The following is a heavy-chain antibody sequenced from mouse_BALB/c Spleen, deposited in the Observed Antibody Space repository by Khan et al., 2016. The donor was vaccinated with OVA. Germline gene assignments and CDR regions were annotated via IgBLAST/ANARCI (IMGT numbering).Heavy chain of an antibody. Sequence: QIQLVQSGPELKKPGETVRISCKASGYTFTNAGMQWVQQMPGKGLKWIGWINTHSGVPKYAEDFKGRFAFSLETSASTVYLQITNLKNEDTATYFCARVGAAYYRNDGGAMDYWGQGTSVTVSS. CDR2: INTHSGVP. V-gene: IGHV9-4*02. J-gene: IGHJ4*01. CDR1: GYTFTNAG. D-gene: IGHD2-14*01. CDR3: ARVGAAYYRNDGGAMDY.